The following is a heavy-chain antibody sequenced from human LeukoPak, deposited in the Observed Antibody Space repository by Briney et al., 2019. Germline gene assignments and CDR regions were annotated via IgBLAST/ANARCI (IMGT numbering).Heavy chain of an antibody. Sequence: GGSLRLSCAASGFTFSSYWMHWVRQAPGKGLGWVSRINSDGSSTSYADSVKGRFTISRGNAKNTLYLQMNSLRAEDTAVYYCARAGEGGNWFDHWGQGTLVTVSS. D-gene: IGHD1-14*01. CDR3: ARAGEGGNWFDH. CDR2: INSDGSST. CDR1: GFTFSSYW. V-gene: IGHV3-74*01. J-gene: IGHJ5*02.